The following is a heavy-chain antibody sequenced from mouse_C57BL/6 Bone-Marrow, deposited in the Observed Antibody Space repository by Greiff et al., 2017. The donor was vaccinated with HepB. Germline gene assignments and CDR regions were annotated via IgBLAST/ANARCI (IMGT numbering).Heavy chain of an antibody. D-gene: IGHD2-4*01. CDR3: ARAMITPYYAMDY. CDR2: ISDGGSYT. CDR1: GFTFSSYA. V-gene: IGHV5-4*03. Sequence: EVKLQESGGGLVKPGGSLKLSCAASGFTFSSYAMSWVRQTPEKRLEWVATISDGGSYTYYPDNVKGRFTISRDNAKNNLYLQMSHLKSEDTAMYYCARAMITPYYAMDYWGQGTSVTVSS. J-gene: IGHJ4*01.